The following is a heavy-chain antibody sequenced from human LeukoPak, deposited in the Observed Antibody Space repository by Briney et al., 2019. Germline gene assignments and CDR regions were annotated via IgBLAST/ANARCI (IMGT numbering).Heavy chain of an antibody. Sequence: SETLSLTCAVYGGSFSGYYWSWIRQPPGKGLEWIGEINHSGSTNYNPSLKSRVTISVDTPKNQFSLKLSSVTAADTAVYYCARDVAIYYYYGMDVWGQGTTVTVSS. CDR1: GGSFSGYY. CDR3: ARDVAIYYYYGMDV. CDR2: INHSGST. J-gene: IGHJ6*02. V-gene: IGHV4-34*01. D-gene: IGHD3-3*01.